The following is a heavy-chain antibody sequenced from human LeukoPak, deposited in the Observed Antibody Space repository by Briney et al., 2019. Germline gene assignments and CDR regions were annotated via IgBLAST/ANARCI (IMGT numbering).Heavy chain of an antibody. Sequence: GGSLRLSCAASGFTFSSYATSWVRQAPGKGLEWVSAISGSGGGTYYADSVKGRFTISRDNSKNTLYLQMNSLRAEDTAVYYCAKLYGSGSYRPYDYWGQGTLVTVSS. CDR1: GFTFSSYA. CDR3: AKLYGSGSYRPYDY. J-gene: IGHJ4*02. CDR2: ISGSGGGT. V-gene: IGHV3-23*01. D-gene: IGHD3-10*01.